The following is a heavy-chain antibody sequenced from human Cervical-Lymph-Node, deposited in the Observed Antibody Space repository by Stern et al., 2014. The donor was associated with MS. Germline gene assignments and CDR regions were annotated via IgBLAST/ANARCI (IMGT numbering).Heavy chain of an antibody. V-gene: IGHV4-39*01. Sequence: VQLVESGPGLVKPSETLSLTCTVSGGSISSSSYYWGWIRQPPGKGLEWIGSIYYSGSTYYNPSLKSRVTISVDTSKNQFSLKRSSVTAADTAVYYCARLEGTVTFDYWGQGTLVTVSS. CDR3: ARLEGTVTFDY. D-gene: IGHD4-17*01. CDR1: GGSISSSSYY. CDR2: IYYSGST. J-gene: IGHJ4*02.